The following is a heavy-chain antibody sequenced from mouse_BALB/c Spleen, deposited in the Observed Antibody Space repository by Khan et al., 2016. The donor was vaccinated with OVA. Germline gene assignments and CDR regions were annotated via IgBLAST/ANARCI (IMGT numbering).Heavy chain of an antibody. V-gene: IGHV1-18*01. CDR1: GYTFTDYS. Sequence: VRLQQSGPELVKPGASVKIPCKASGYTFTDYSMDWVKQSPGKSLEWIGCINPNNGGSIYNQKFKGKATLTVDKSSSTAFMELRSLTSEDSAGYYCAGGRVGAFAYWGQGTRVTVSA. D-gene: IGHD1-1*01. CDR2: INPNNGGS. J-gene: IGHJ3*01. CDR3: AGGRVGAFAY.